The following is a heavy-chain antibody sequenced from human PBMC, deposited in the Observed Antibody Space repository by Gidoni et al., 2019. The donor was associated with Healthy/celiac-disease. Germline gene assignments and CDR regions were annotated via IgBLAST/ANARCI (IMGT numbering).Heavy chain of an antibody. J-gene: IGHJ6*02. CDR3: AREQLERLYYYYYGMDV. CDR2: TYYRSKWYN. D-gene: IGHD1-1*01. Sequence: SPSRGLEWLGRTYYRSKWYNDYAVSVKSRITINPDTSKNQFSLQLNSVTPEDTAVYYCAREQLERLYYYYYGMDVWGQGTTVTVS. V-gene: IGHV6-1*01.